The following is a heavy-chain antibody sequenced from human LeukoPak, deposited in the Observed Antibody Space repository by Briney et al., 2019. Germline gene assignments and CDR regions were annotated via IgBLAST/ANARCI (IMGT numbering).Heavy chain of an antibody. J-gene: IGHJ4*02. CDR1: GFTFSDYY. V-gene: IGHV3-11*04. D-gene: IGHD4-23*01. CDR2: ISSSGSTI. CDR3: ARDGRTTVVTWANDY. Sequence: GGSLRLSCAASGFTFSDYYMSWIRQAPGKGLEWVSYISSSGSTIYYADSVKGRFTISRDNAKNSLYLQMNSLRAEATAVYYCARDGRTTVVTWANDYWGQGTLVTVSS.